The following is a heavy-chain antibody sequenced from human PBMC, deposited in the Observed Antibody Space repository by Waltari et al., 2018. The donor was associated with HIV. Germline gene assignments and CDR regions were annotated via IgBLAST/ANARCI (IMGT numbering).Heavy chain of an antibody. CDR1: VGSISSGDW. V-gene: IGHV4-4*02. J-gene: IGHJ4*02. CDR2: SHHTGST. Sequence: QVQLQASGPGRVEPSGTLSLTCAVSVGSISSGDWWSWFRQPPGKGLEWIGESHHTGSTNYNPSLKSRVTISVDKSKNQISLKLSSVTAADTAVYYCARLGLLNPFDYWGQGTLVTVSS. D-gene: IGHD3-3*01. CDR3: ARLGLLNPFDY.